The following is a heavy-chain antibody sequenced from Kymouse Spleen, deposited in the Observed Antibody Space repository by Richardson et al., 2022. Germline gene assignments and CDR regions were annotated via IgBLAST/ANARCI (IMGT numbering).Heavy chain of an antibody. Sequence: QVQLVESGGGVVQPGRSLRLSCAASGFTFSSYGMHWVRQAPGKGLEWVAVISYDGSNKYYADSVKGRFTISRDNSKNTLYLQMNSLRAEDTAVYYCAKDYSSGAYYFDYWGQGTLVTVSS. CDR1: GFTFSSYG. V-gene: IGHV3-30*18. CDR2: ISYDGSNK. D-gene: IGHD6-19*01. J-gene: IGHJ4*02. CDR3: AKDYSSGAYYFDY.